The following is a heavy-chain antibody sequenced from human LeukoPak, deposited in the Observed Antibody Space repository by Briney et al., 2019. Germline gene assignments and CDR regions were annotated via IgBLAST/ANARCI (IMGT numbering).Heavy chain of an antibody. CDR1: GGSISSSSYY. CDR2: IYYSGST. CDR3: ARGGSRLLWFGEPQRCYFDY. J-gene: IGHJ4*02. V-gene: IGHV4-39*07. D-gene: IGHD3-10*01. Sequence: SETLSLTCTVSGGSISSSSYYWGWIRQPPGKGLEWIGSIYYSGSTNYNPSLKSRVTISVDTSKNQFSLKLSSVTAADTAVYYCARGGSRLLWFGEPQRCYFDYWGQGTLVTVSS.